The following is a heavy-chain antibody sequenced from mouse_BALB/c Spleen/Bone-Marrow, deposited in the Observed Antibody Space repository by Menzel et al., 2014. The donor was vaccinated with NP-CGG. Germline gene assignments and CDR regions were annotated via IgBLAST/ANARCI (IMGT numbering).Heavy chain of an antibody. D-gene: IGHD1-3*01. CDR1: GYTFTTYW. CDR2: IDPSDSYT. V-gene: IGHV1-69*02. J-gene: IGHJ3*01. CDR3: ARGGDNYAWFPY. Sequence: QVQLKQSGAEFVKPGASVKLSCKASGYTFTTYWMHWVKQRPGQGLEWIGQIDPSDSYTNYSQKFKGKATLTVDKSSSTAYTQLSSLSSEDSAVYYCARGGDNYAWFPYWGQGTLVTVSA.